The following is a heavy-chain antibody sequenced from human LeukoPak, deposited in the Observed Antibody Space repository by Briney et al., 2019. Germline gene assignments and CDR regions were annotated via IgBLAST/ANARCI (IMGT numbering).Heavy chain of an antibody. Sequence: GGSLRLSCAASGFTFSSYAMSWVRQAPGKGLEWVSGISGSGGSTYYADSVKGRFTISRDNSKNTLYRQMNSLRADDTAVYYCAKKYDSSGFYFDYWGQGTLVTVSS. CDR3: AKKYDSSGFYFDY. CDR2: ISGSGGST. CDR1: GFTFSSYA. J-gene: IGHJ4*02. V-gene: IGHV3-23*01. D-gene: IGHD3-22*01.